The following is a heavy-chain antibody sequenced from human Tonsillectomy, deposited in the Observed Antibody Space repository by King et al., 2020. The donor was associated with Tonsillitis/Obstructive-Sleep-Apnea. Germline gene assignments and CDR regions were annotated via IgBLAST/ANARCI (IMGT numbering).Heavy chain of an antibody. V-gene: IGHV1-18*01. CDR3: ARGYCSSTSCSNPNWFDP. J-gene: IGHJ5*02. CDR2: ISAYNGNT. D-gene: IGHD2-2*01. CDR1: GYTFTSYG. Sequence: VQLVESGAEVKKPGASVTVSCKASGYTFTSYGISWVRQAPGQGLEWMGWISAYNGNTNYAQKLQGRVTMTTDTSTSTAYMELRSLRSDDTAVYYCARGYCSSTSCSNPNWFDPWGQGTLVTVSS.